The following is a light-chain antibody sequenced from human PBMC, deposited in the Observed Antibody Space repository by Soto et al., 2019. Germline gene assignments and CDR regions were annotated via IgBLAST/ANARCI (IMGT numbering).Light chain of an antibody. J-gene: IGKJ3*01. CDR2: GAS. CDR1: QSLSSSY. CDR3: QLYGGSPLFT. V-gene: IGKV3-20*01. Sequence: EIVLTQSPGTLSLSPGERATLSCRASQSLSSSYLAWYQQRPGQAPRLLIYGASARANGLPDRFSGSGSGTDFTLTISRLEPEDFAVYYCQLYGGSPLFTFGPGTKVDIK.